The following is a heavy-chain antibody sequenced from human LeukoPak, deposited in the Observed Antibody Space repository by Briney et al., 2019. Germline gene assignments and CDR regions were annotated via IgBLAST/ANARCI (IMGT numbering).Heavy chain of an antibody. CDR2: INHSGST. CDR1: GGSISSYY. D-gene: IGHD4-4*01. CDR3: ARGSPTRWFDP. V-gene: IGHV4-34*01. Sequence: SETLSLTCTVSGGSISSYYWSWIRQPPGKGLEWIGEINHSGSTNYNPSLKSRVTISVDTSKNQFSLKLSSVTAADTAVYYCARGSPTRWFDPWGQGTLVTVSS. J-gene: IGHJ5*02.